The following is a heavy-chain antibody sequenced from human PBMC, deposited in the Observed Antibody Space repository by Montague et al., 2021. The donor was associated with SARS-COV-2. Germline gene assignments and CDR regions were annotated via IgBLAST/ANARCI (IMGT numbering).Heavy chain of an antibody. V-gene: IGHV4-30-4*01. Sequence: TLSLTCTVSGGSISSGDYYWSWIRQPPGEGLEWIGYIYYSGSTYYNPSLKSRVTITVDTSKNQFSLKLSSVAAADTAVYYCARFPYYYDNCFDPWGQGTLVTVSS. CDR2: IYYSGST. CDR3: ARFPYYYDNCFDP. D-gene: IGHD3-22*01. J-gene: IGHJ5*02. CDR1: GGSISSGDYY.